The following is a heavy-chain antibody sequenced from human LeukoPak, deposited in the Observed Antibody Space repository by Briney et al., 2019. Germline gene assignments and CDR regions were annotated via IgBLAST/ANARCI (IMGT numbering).Heavy chain of an antibody. V-gene: IGHV3-21*01. CDR3: AELGITMIGGV. D-gene: IGHD3-10*02. CDR2: ISSSSSYI. J-gene: IGHJ6*04. Sequence: KSGGSLRLSCAASGFTISSFSMNWVRQAPGKGLEWVSSISSSSSYIYYADSVKGRFTISRHNAKNSLYLQMNSLRAEDTAVYYCAELGITMIGGVWGKGTTVTISS. CDR1: GFTISSFS.